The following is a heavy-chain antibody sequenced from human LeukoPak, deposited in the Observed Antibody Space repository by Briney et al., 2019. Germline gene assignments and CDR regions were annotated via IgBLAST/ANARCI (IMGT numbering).Heavy chain of an antibody. CDR3: VRAMDV. J-gene: IGHJ6*02. Sequence: GGSLRLSCAASGFTCSSYWMNWVRQAPGKGLEWVANIKQDGSEIYYVDSVKGRFTISRDNAKNSLYLQMNSLRAEDTAVYYCVRAMDVWGQGTTVTVSS. V-gene: IGHV3-7*04. CDR2: IKQDGSEI. CDR1: GFTCSSYW.